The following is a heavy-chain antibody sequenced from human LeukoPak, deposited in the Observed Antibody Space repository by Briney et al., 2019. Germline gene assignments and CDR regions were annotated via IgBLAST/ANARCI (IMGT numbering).Heavy chain of an antibody. V-gene: IGHV3-43*01. D-gene: IGHD2-8*01. CDR2: ISWDGGST. Sequence: QTGGSLRLSCAASGFTFDDYIMHWVRQAPGKGLEWVSLISWDGGSTYYADSVKGRFTISRDNAKNSLYLQMNSLRAEDTAVYYCASTDGSNGYWGQGALVTVSS. CDR1: GFTFDDYI. J-gene: IGHJ4*02. CDR3: ASTDGSNGY.